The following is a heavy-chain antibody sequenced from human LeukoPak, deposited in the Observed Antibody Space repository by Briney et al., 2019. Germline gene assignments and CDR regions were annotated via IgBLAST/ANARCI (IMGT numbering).Heavy chain of an antibody. V-gene: IGHV4-34*01. D-gene: IGHD4-23*01. Sequence: PSETLSLTCAVYGGSFSGYYWSWIRQPPGKGLEWIGSIYHSGSTYYNPSLKSRVTISVDTSKNQFSLKLSSVTATDTAVYYCARITVVTPPGYWGQGTLVTVSS. CDR3: ARITVVTPPGY. CDR2: IYHSGST. CDR1: GGSFSGYY. J-gene: IGHJ4*02.